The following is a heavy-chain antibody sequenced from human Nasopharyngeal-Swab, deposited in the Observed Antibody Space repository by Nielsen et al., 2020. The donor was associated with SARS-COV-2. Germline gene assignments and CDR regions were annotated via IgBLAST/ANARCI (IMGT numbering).Heavy chain of an antibody. V-gene: IGHV3-49*01. Sequence: GESLKISCRTSGFTFGDYAMSWFRQAPGKGLEWVGFIRSKTYGGAPEYAASVKCRFTISRDGAESIAYLQMNSLETEDTGVYYCARSVGSFYGQGAFDIWGQGTMVTVSS. CDR3: ARSVGSFYGQGAFDI. D-gene: IGHD1-26*01. J-gene: IGHJ3*02. CDR2: IRSKTYGGAP. CDR1: GFTFGDYA.